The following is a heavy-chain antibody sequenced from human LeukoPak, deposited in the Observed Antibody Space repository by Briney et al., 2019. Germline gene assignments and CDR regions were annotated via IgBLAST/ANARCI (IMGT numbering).Heavy chain of an antibody. CDR3: AKDLFGGMTTVTSYFDY. V-gene: IGHV3-23*01. D-gene: IGHD4-17*01. J-gene: IGHJ4*02. Sequence: GGSLRLSCAASGFTFSSYAMSWVRQAPGKGLEWVSAISGSGGSTYYADSVKGRFTISRDTSKNTLYLQMNSLRAEDTAVYYCAKDLFGGMTTVTSYFDYWGQGTLVTVSS. CDR2: ISGSGGST. CDR1: GFTFSSYA.